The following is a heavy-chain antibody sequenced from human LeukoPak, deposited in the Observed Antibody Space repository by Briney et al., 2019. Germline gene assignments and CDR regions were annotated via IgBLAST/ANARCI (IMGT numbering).Heavy chain of an antibody. Sequence: PSETLSLTCTVSGGSISSHYWSWIRQPPGKGLEWIGYIYYSGSTNYNPSLKSRATISVDTSKNQFSLKLSSVTAADTAVYYCARGSTDFWSDYPTFDYWGQGTLVTVSS. CDR2: IYYSGST. CDR3: ARGSTDFWSDYPTFDY. D-gene: IGHD3-3*01. CDR1: GGSISSHY. J-gene: IGHJ4*02. V-gene: IGHV4-59*11.